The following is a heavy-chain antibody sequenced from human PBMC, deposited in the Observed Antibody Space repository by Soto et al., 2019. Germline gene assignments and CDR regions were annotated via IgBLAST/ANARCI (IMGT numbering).Heavy chain of an antibody. Sequence: SETLSLTCTVSGGSISSGGYYWSWIRQHPGKGLEWIGYIYYSGSTYYNPSLKSRVTISVDTSKNQFSLKLSSVTAADTAVYYCARALYYYDSSGYYIGPGVDYWGQGTLVNVSS. CDR1: GGSISSGGYY. V-gene: IGHV4-31*03. D-gene: IGHD3-22*01. CDR2: IYYSGST. J-gene: IGHJ4*02. CDR3: ARALYYYDSSGYYIGPGVDY.